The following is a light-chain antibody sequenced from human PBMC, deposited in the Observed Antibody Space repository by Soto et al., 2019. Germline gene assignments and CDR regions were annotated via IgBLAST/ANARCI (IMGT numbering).Light chain of an antibody. J-gene: IGLJ3*02. CDR3: SSYAGSYTLWV. V-gene: IGLV2-11*01. CDR1: SSDVGYYNY. Sequence: QSVLTQLRSVSGSPGQSVTISCTGTSSDVGYYNYVSWYQQHPGKAPKLMIFDVSKRPSGVPDRFSGSKSGNTASLTISGLQAEDEADYYCSSYAGSYTLWVFGGGTKLTVL. CDR2: DVS.